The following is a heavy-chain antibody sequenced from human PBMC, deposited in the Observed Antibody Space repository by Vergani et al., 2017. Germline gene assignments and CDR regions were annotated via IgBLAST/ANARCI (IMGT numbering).Heavy chain of an antibody. V-gene: IGHV3-9*01. D-gene: IGHD1-26*01. CDR3: AKDRSGSYYGDFDY. Sequence: EVQLVESGGGLVQPGRSLRLSCAASGFTFDDYAMHWVRQAPGKGLEWVSGISWNSGSIGYADSVKGRFTISRDNAKNSLYLQMNSLRAEDTALYYCAKDRSGSYYGDFDYWGQGPLVTVSS. CDR2: ISWNSGSI. J-gene: IGHJ4*02. CDR1: GFTFDDYA.